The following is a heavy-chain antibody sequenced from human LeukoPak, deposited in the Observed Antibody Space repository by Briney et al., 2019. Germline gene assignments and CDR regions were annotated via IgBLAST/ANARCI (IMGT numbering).Heavy chain of an antibody. V-gene: IGHV3-7*04. J-gene: IGHJ3*02. Sequence: GGSLRLSCAASGFTFSSYWMSWVRQAPGKGLEWVANIKQDGSEKYYVDSVKGRFTIYRDNAKNSLYLQMNSLRAEDTAVYYCAREPDSVTTVSDAFDIWGQGTMVTVSS. D-gene: IGHD4-17*01. CDR3: AREPDSVTTVSDAFDI. CDR1: GFTFSSYW. CDR2: IKQDGSEK.